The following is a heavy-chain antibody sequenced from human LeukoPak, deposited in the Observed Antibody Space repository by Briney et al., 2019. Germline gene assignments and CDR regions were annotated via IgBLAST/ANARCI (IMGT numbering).Heavy chain of an antibody. CDR2: IKSKTAGGTT. CDR3: TTDPYYYDSSAYTSDY. D-gene: IGHD3-22*01. V-gene: IGHV3-15*01. CDR1: GFTFSNAW. J-gene: IGHJ4*02. Sequence: PGGSLRLSCAASGFTFSNAWMGWVRQAPGKGLEWVGRIKSKTAGGTTDYAAPVKGRFTISRDDSKNTLYLQMNSLKTEDTAVYYCTTDPYYYDSSAYTSDYWGQGTLVTVSS.